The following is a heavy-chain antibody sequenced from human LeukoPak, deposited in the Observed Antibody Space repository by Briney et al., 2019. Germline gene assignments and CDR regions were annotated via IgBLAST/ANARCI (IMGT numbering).Heavy chain of an antibody. CDR3: AREDSSGPPN. J-gene: IGHJ4*02. D-gene: IGHD6-19*01. CDR2: IIPIFGTA. CDR1: GGTFSSYA. V-gene: IGHV1-69*13. Sequence: ASVKVSCTASGGTFSSYAISWVRQAPGQGLEWMGGIIPIFGTANYAQKFQGRVTITADESTSTAYMELSSLRSEDTAVYYCAREDSSGPPNWGQGTLVTVSS.